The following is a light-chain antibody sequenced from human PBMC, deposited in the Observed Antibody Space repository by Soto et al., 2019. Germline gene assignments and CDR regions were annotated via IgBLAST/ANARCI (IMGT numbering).Light chain of an antibody. CDR1: MRDVGAYNL. CDR3: IAYTARSTLV. CDR2: EVR. V-gene: IGLV2-14*01. J-gene: IGLJ3*02. Sequence: QSALTQPASVSGSAGQSITISCSGTMRDVGAYNLVSWYQQHPGTAPKLIIYEVRNRPSGISSRFSGSRSGNTASLTISGLQPEDEGDYDCIAYTARSTLVFGGGTKVTVL.